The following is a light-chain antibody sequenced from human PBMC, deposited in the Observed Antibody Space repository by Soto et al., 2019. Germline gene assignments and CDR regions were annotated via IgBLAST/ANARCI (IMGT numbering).Light chain of an antibody. CDR1: ASTIGRNY. CDR2: RNS. Sequence: QPVLTQSPSASGTPGQRVTISCSGSASTIGRNYVYWYQQLPGTAPKLLIYRNSQRPSGVPDRFSGSKSGTSASLAISGLRSVDEADYYCAAWDDNLSGLYVFGAGTKVTVL. V-gene: IGLV1-47*01. CDR3: AAWDDNLSGLYV. J-gene: IGLJ1*01.